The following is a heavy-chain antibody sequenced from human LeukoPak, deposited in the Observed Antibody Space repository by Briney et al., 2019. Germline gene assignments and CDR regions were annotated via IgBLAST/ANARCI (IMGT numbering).Heavy chain of an antibody. CDR3: ASHTLYTY. J-gene: IGHJ4*02. V-gene: IGHV4-39*07. CDR1: GFTFSSYE. D-gene: IGHD2-15*01. CDR2: IYYSGST. Sequence: GSLRLSRAASGFTFSSYEMNWVRQAPGKGLEWIGSIYYSGSTYYNPSLKSRVTISVDTSKNQFSLKLSSVTAADTAVYYCASHTLYTYWGQGTLVTVSS.